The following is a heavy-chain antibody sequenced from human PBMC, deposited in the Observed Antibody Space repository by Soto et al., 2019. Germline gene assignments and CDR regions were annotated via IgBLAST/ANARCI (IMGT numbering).Heavy chain of an antibody. V-gene: IGHV4-34*01. CDR1: GGSFSGYY. D-gene: IGHD6-19*01. Sequence: SETLSLTCAVYGGSFSGYYWSWIRQPPGKGLEWIGEINHSGSTNYNPSLKSRVTISVDTSKNQFSLKLSSVTAADTAVYYCARSLAWAVAGGVDYWGQGTLVTVSS. CDR3: ARSLAWAVAGGVDY. CDR2: INHSGST. J-gene: IGHJ4*02.